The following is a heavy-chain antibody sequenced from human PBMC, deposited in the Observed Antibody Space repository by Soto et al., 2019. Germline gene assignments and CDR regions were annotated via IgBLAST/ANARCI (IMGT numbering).Heavy chain of an antibody. J-gene: IGHJ6*03. V-gene: IGHV1-18*01. CDR3: AREVTTYYDFLSGYYTYYYYYYMDV. D-gene: IGHD3-3*01. Sequence: ASVKVSCKASDYTFTSYGISWVRQAPGQGLEWMGWISAYNGNTNYAQKLQGRVTMTTDTSTSTAYMELRSLRSDDTAVYYCAREVTTYYDFLSGYYTYYYYYYMDVWGKGTTVTVS. CDR2: ISAYNGNT. CDR1: DYTFTSYG.